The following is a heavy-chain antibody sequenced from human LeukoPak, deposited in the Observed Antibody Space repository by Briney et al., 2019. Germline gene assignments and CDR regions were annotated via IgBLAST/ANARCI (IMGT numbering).Heavy chain of an antibody. CDR2: IKQDGSEK. Sequence: GGSLRLSCAASGFTFSNSWMYWVRQAPGKGLEWVANIKQDGSEKYYVDSVKGRFTISRDNAKNSLYLQMNSLRAEDTAVYYCARDPRVVVPAASFDYWGQGTLVTVSS. CDR3: ARDPRVVVPAASFDY. CDR1: GFTFSNSW. V-gene: IGHV3-7*01. J-gene: IGHJ4*02. D-gene: IGHD2-2*01.